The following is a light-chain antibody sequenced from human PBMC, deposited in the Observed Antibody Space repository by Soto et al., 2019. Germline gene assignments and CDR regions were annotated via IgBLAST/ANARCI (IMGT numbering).Light chain of an antibody. CDR1: SSDVGTHNY. CDR2: DVS. V-gene: IGLV2-11*01. Sequence: QSALTQPRSVSGSPGQSVTISCTGTSSDVGTHNYVSWYKQYPGKAPKLMIFDVSQRPSGVPDRFSGSKSGNTASLTISGLQAEDEADYYCCSFVGSYRWVFGGGTKLTVL. J-gene: IGLJ3*02. CDR3: CSFVGSYRWV.